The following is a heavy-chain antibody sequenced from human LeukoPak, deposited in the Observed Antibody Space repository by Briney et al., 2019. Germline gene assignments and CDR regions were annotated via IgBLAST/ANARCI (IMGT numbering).Heavy chain of an antibody. D-gene: IGHD1/OR15-1a*01. V-gene: IGHV3-23*01. CDR1: GFTFSSYA. CDR2: FSGSGGST. CDR3: ARWYPSVEGTENWFDP. Sequence: GGSLRLSCAASGFTFSSYAVSWVRQAPGKGLECISGFSGSGGSTYYADSVKGGFTISRDNSKNTLYLQMGSLRAEDMAVYYCARWYPSVEGTENWFDPWGQGTLVTVSS. J-gene: IGHJ5*02.